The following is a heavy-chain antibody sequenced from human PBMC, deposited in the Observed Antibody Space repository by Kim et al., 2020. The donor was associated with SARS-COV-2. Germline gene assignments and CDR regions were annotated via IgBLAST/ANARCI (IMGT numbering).Heavy chain of an antibody. Sequence: SETLSLTCTVSGGSISSSSYYWGWIRQPPGKGLEWIGSIYYSGSTYYNPSLKSRVTISVDTSKNQFSLKLSSVTAADTAVYYCARHNSNGSGSYIRAYFDYWGQGTLVTVFS. CDR1: GGSISSSSYY. CDR3: ARHNSNGSGSYIRAYFDY. CDR2: IYYSGST. V-gene: IGHV4-39*01. D-gene: IGHD3-10*01. J-gene: IGHJ4*02.